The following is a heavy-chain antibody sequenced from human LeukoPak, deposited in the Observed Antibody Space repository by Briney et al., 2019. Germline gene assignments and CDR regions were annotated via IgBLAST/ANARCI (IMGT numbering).Heavy chain of an antibody. CDR3: ARSDHDDILTGYYR. CDR1: GFTFSSSW. D-gene: IGHD3-9*01. J-gene: IGHJ4*02. Sequence: GGSLRLSCAASGFTFSSSWMSWVRQAPGKGLERVANINQDGSEKNYVDSVKGRFTISRDNAKNSLYLQMNSLRAEDTAVYYCARSDHDDILTGYYRWGQGTLVTVSS. V-gene: IGHV3-7*01. CDR2: INQDGSEK.